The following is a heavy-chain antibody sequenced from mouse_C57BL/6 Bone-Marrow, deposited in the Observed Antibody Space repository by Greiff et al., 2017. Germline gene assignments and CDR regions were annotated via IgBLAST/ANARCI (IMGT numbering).Heavy chain of an antibody. Sequence: EVHLVESGGDLVKPGGSLKLSCAASGFTFSSYGMSWVRQTPDKRLEWVATISSGGSYTYYPDSVKGRFTISRDNAKNTLYLQMSSLKSEDTAMYYCARHYDYAWFAYGGQGNLVTVSA. J-gene: IGHJ3*01. D-gene: IGHD2-4*01. CDR1: GFTFSSYG. CDR2: ISSGGSYT. CDR3: ARHYDYAWFAY. V-gene: IGHV5-6*01.